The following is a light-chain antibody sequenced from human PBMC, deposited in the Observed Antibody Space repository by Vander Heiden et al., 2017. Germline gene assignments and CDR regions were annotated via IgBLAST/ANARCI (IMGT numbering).Light chain of an antibody. CDR2: DKY. J-gene: IGLJ2*01. CDR3: GTWDSSLSAVV. CDR1: SYNIGNNY. V-gene: IGLV1-51*01. Sequence: QSVLTQPPSVSAAPGQKVTISCSGSSYNIGNNYVSWYQQLPGTAPQLLIYDKYKRPSGIPDRLSASKSGTSATLGITGLQTGDEAHYYCGTWDSSLSAVVFGGGTKLTVL.